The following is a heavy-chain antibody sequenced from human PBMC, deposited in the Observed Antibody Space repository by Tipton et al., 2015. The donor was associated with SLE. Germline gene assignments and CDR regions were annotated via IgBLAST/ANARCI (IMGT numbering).Heavy chain of an antibody. CDR3: AGEGWGYCSSTSCYQDAFDI. J-gene: IGHJ3*02. D-gene: IGHD2-2*01. V-gene: IGHV3-33*01. CDR1: GFTFSSYG. CDR2: IWYDGSNK. Sequence: SLRLSCAASGFTFSSYGMHWVRQAPGKGLEWVAVIWYDGSNKYYADSVKGRFTISRDNSKNTLYLQMNSLRAEDTAVYYCAGEGWGYCSSTSCYQDAFDIWGQGTMVTVSS.